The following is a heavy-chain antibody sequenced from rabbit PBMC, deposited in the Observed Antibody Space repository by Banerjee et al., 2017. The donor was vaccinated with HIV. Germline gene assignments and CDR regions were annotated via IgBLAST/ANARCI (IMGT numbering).Heavy chain of an antibody. D-gene: IGHD4-1*01. Sequence: QEPLKESGGGLVQPGGSLTLTCTASGFDFSGNALCWFRQAPGKGPEWIGTIYAGSSGITDYASWVNGRFTISKTSSTTVTLQMTSLTAADTATYFCARDLAGVIGWNFNLWGQGTLVTVS. J-gene: IGHJ4*01. CDR1: GFDFSGNA. V-gene: IGHV1S45*01. CDR3: ARDLAGVIGWNFNL. CDR2: IYAGSSGIT.